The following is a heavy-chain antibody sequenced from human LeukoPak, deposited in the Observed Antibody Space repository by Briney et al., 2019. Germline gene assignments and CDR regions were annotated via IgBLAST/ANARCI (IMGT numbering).Heavy chain of an antibody. D-gene: IGHD6-19*01. V-gene: IGHV4-4*08. CDR1: GGHIDSVY. CDR2: IDNSGST. Sequence: PSETLSLTCSVSGGHIDSVYWNWIRQPPGKGLEWIGYIDNSGSTKYNPSLQSRITMSRDTSKKQFSLKLTSVTAADTAMYHCASGAGWLIDYWGQRTLVSVSS. J-gene: IGHJ4*02. CDR3: ASGAGWLIDY.